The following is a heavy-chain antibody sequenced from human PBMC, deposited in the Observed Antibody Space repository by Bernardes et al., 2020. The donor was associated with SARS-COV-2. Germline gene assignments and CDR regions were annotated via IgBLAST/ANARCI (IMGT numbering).Heavy chain of an antibody. CDR3: ARDVFLGSSWDQSSYGMDV. J-gene: IGHJ6*02. D-gene: IGHD6-13*01. V-gene: IGHV4-59*11. Sequence: SETLSLTCTVSGGPIGSHYWSWILQSPGKGLEWIGNVYFTGNTNHNPSLRSRAIIGIDTPKSQFSLRLNSVTAADAAVYYCARDVFLGSSWDQSSYGMDVWGQGTTVTVSS. CDR2: VYFTGNT. CDR1: GGPIGSHY.